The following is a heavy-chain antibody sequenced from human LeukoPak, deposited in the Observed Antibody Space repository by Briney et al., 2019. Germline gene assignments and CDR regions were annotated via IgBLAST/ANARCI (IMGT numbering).Heavy chain of an antibody. CDR2: IYYSGST. J-gene: IGHJ6*03. V-gene: IGHV4-34*01. CDR3: ARQHYYYYMDV. CDR1: GVSFSDYY. Sequence: SETLSLTCAVYGVSFSDYYWTWIRQTPGKGLEWIGSIYYSGSTYYNPSLKSRVTISVDTSKNQFSLKLSSVTAADTAVYYCARQHYYYYMDVWGKGTTVTISS.